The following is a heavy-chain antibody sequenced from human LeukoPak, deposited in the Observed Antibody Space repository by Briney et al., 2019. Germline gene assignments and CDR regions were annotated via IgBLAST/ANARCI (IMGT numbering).Heavy chain of an antibody. V-gene: IGHV3-11*04. CDR1: GFTFSDYY. CDR3: ARDSLTTVVTHAADDAFDI. Sequence: PGGSLRLSCAASGFTFSDYYMSWIRQAPGKGLEWVSYISSNGSTIYYADSVKGRFTISRDNAKNSLYLQMNSLRAEDTAVYYCARDSLTTVVTHAADDAFDIWGQGTMVTVSS. CDR2: ISSNGSTI. J-gene: IGHJ3*02. D-gene: IGHD4-23*01.